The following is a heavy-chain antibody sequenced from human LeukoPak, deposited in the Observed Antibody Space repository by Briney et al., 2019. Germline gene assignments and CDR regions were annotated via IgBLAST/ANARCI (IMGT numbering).Heavy chain of an antibody. CDR3: ARDIPGCSSTSCYTLNWFDP. V-gene: IGHV4-4*07. Sequence: SETLSLTCTVSGGSISSYYWSWIRQPAGKGLEWIGRIYTSGSTNYNPSLKSRVTMPVDTSKNQFSLKLSSVTAADTAVYYCARDIPGCSSTSCYTLNWFDPWGQGTLVTVSS. D-gene: IGHD2-2*02. CDR1: GGSISSYY. CDR2: IYTSGST. J-gene: IGHJ5*02.